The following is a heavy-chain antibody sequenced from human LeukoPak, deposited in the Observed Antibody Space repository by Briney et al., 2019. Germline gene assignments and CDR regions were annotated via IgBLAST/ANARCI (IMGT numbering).Heavy chain of an antibody. D-gene: IGHD5-18*01. Sequence: SETLSLTCTVSGDSISSGYYWGWIRQPPGKGLEWIGSIYHSGSTYYNPSLKSRVTISVDTSKNQFSLKLSSVTAADTALYYCARENGYRYDYWGQGTLVTVSS. CDR1: GDSISSGYY. CDR3: ARENGYRYDY. J-gene: IGHJ4*02. CDR2: IYHSGST. V-gene: IGHV4-38-2*02.